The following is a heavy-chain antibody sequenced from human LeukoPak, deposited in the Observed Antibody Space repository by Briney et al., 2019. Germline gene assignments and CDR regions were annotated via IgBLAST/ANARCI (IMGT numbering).Heavy chain of an antibody. CDR1: GFTFSSYW. V-gene: IGHV3-7*05. Sequence: GWSLRLSCAASGFTFSSYWVNWVRQAPGKGLEWVSTIKQDGTETYYVDSVRGRFTISRDNTKNSLYLQMNGLTAEDTAVYYCTRVIMPVYYYGMDVWGQGTTVTVSS. D-gene: IGHD2-2*01. CDR2: IKQDGTET. CDR3: TRVIMPVYYYGMDV. J-gene: IGHJ6*02.